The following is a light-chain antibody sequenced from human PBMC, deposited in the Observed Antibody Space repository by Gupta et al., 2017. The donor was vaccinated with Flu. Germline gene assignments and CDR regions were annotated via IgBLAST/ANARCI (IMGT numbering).Light chain of an antibody. J-gene: IGKJ4*01. CDR2: DVA. V-gene: IGKV3-11*01. CDR3: QLSSA. CDR1: QSARNF. Sequence: VLTQSPANLSLSPGERATLSCRASQSARNFLAWYQQRPGQAPRLLVYDVANRATGIPIRFIGSWSGTDFILTIDSLEREDFAIYYCQLSSAFGGGTKVEIK.